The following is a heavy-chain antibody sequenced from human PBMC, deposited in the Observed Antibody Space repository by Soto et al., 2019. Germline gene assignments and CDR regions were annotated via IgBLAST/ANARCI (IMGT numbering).Heavy chain of an antibody. CDR1: GGTLSSYA. D-gene: IGHD2-2*01. CDR2: IIPIFGTA. Sequence: QVQLVQSGAEVKKPGSSVKVSCKASGGTLSSYAISWVRQAPGQGLEWMGGIIPIFGTANYAQKFQGRVTITADESTSTAYMEMSSLRAEDTAVYYCARDNAGIVVVPAAREGYYYGMDVWGQGTTVTVSS. J-gene: IGHJ6*02. V-gene: IGHV1-69*01. CDR3: ARDNAGIVVVPAAREGYYYGMDV.